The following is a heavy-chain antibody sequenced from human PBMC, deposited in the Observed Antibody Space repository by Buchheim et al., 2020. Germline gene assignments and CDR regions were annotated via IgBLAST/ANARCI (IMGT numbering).Heavy chain of an antibody. CDR3: AKGLGSYLNYYYYYYMDV. Sequence: QVQLVESGGGLVKPGGSLRLSCAASGFTFSDYYMSWIRQAPGKGLEWVSHISSSSSYTKFADSVKGRFTISIDNAKNSLYLQMNSLRAEDTAVYYCAKGLGSYLNYYYYYYMDVWGKGTT. J-gene: IGHJ6*03. D-gene: IGHD1-26*01. CDR2: ISSSSSYT. CDR1: GFTFSDYY. V-gene: IGHV3-11*06.